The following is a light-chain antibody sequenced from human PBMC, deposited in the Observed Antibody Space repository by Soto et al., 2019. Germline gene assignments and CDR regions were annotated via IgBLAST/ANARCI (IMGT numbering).Light chain of an antibody. CDR2: EVT. J-gene: IGLJ2*01. Sequence: QSVLTQPPSASGSPGQSVAISCTGTSSDVGGYDYVSWYQQHPGKAPKLMIYEVTKRPSGVPDRFSGSKSGNTASLTVSGLQAEDEADYYCSSYGGNNNLLFGGGTNVTVL. CDR3: SSYGGNNNLL. CDR1: SSDVGGYDY. V-gene: IGLV2-8*01.